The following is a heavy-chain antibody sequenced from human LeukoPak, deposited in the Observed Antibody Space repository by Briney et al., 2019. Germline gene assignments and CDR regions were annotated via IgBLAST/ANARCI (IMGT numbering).Heavy chain of an antibody. Sequence: WVRQAPGKGLEWIGSIYYSGSTYYNPSLKSRVTISVDTSKNQFSLKLSSVTAADTAVYYCARYPLNYDILTGYHDAFDIWGQGTMVTVSS. CDR3: ARYPLNYDILTGYHDAFDI. CDR2: IYYSGST. D-gene: IGHD3-9*01. V-gene: IGHV4-39*01. J-gene: IGHJ3*02.